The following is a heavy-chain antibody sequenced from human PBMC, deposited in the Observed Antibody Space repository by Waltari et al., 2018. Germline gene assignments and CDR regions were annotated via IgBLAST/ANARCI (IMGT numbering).Heavy chain of an antibody. CDR1: GYSISSGYY. Sequence: QVQLQESGPGLVKPSETLSLTCAVSGYSISSGYYWGWIRQPPGKGLAWIGLIYHSGRTYYNPSLKSRVTISVDTSKNQFSLKLSSVTAADTAVYYCARHHTGSSIVGATMVRWFDPWGQGTLVTVSS. V-gene: IGHV4-38-2*01. J-gene: IGHJ5*02. D-gene: IGHD1-26*01. CDR3: ARHHTGSSIVGATMVRWFDP. CDR2: IYHSGRT.